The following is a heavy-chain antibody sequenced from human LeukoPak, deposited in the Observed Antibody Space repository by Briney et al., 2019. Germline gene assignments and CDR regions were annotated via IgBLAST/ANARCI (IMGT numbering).Heavy chain of an antibody. Sequence: SETLSLTCAVYGWSFSGYYWSWIRQPPGKGLEWIGEINHSGSTNHNPSLKSRVTLSVDTSKNQFSLRLSSVTAADTALYYCARSLSAAEPQYNWFDLWGQGTLVTVSS. CDR2: INHSGST. J-gene: IGHJ5*02. CDR1: GWSFSGYY. V-gene: IGHV4-34*01. CDR3: ARSLSAAEPQYNWFDL. D-gene: IGHD6-13*01.